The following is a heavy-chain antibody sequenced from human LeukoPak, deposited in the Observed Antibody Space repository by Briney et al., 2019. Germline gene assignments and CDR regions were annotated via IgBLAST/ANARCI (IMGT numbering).Heavy chain of an antibody. D-gene: IGHD6-13*01. J-gene: IGHJ4*02. Sequence: GGSLRLSCAASGFTFSIYAMHWVRQAPGKGLEWVANIKQDGSEKYYVDSVKGRFTIPRDNAKNSLYLQMNSLRAEDTAVYYCAREPDIAAAGAFDYWGQGTLVTVSS. CDR1: GFTFSIYA. V-gene: IGHV3-7*01. CDR2: IKQDGSEK. CDR3: AREPDIAAAGAFDY.